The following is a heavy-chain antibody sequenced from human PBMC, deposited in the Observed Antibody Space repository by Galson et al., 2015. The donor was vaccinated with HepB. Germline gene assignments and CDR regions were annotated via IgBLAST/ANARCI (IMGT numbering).Heavy chain of an antibody. Sequence: SLTCTVSGGSISSGSYYWSWIRQPAGKGLEWIGRIYTSGSTNYNPSLKSRVTMSVDTSKNQFSLKLGSVTAADTAVYYCARGHCTNGVCYALTCVTCYFDYWGQGTLVTVSS. CDR2: IYTSGST. D-gene: IGHD2-8*01. J-gene: IGHJ4*02. CDR3: ARGHCTNGVCYALTCVTCYFDY. V-gene: IGHV4-61*02. CDR1: GGSISSGSYY.